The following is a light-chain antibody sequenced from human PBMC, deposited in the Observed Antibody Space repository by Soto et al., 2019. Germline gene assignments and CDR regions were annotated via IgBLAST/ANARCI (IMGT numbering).Light chain of an antibody. J-gene: IGKJ3*01. CDR1: QSVSSN. CDR3: QQYNNWLFT. V-gene: IGKV3-15*01. Sequence: EIVMTQSPATLSVSPGVRATLSCRASQSVSSNLAWYQQKPGQAPRLLIYGASTRATGIPARFRGSGSGTEFTLTISSLQSEDFAVYYCQQYNNWLFTFGPGTKVDIK. CDR2: GAS.